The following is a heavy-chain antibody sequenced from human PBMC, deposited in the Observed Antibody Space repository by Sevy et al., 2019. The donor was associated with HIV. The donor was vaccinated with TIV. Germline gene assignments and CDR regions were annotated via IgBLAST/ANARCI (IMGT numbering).Heavy chain of an antibody. CDR1: GFIFSTYT. CDR2: ISGSGGST. J-gene: IGHJ5*02. V-gene: IGHV3-23*01. D-gene: IGHD3-3*01. Sequence: GGSLRLSCAASGFIFSTYTMTWVRQAPGKGLEWVSGISGSGGSTYYADSLKGRFTIFRDNSKNTVYLQMNSLRAEDTAVYYCAKGPHPYDFWSGYYGENWFDPWGQGTLVTVSS. CDR3: AKGPHPYDFWSGYYGENWFDP.